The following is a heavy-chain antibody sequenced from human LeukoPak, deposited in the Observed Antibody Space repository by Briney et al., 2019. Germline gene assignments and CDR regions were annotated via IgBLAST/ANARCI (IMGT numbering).Heavy chain of an antibody. D-gene: IGHD3-10*01. CDR3: ARSGLYWSGSYLPLGY. CDR2: INPSGGST. Sequence: ASVKVSCKASGYTFTSYYMHWVRQAPGQGLEWMGIINPSGGSTSYAQKFQGRVTMTRDTSTGTVYMELSSLRSEDTAVYYCARSGLYWSGSYLPLGYWGQGTLVTVSS. CDR1: GYTFTSYY. J-gene: IGHJ4*02. V-gene: IGHV1-46*01.